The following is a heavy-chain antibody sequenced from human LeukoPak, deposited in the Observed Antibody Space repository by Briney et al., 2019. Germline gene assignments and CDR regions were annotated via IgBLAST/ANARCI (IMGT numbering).Heavy chain of an antibody. D-gene: IGHD4-17*01. Sequence: TGGSLRLSCAASGFTFSEYWMTWVRQAPGKGLEWVASIKEDGSEKYYADSVKGRCTISRDNAKNSLYLQMNSLRVEDTAMYYCARFPTGFDYWGQGTLVTVSS. CDR2: IKEDGSEK. V-gene: IGHV3-7*05. CDR1: GFTFSEYW. CDR3: ARFPTGFDY. J-gene: IGHJ4*02.